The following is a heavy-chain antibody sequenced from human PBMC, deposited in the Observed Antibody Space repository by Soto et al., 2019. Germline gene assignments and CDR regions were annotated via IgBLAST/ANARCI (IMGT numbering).Heavy chain of an antibody. CDR1: GFTFSTYA. J-gene: IGHJ4*02. CDR3: AKSYSDSGSYAVGHDN. D-gene: IGHD3-10*01. Sequence: EVQLLESGGDLVHPGGSLRLSCAASGFTFSTYAMSWVRQTAGKGLEWVSAISGSGGTTYYADSVKGRVTVSIENSKNTVYLQMNSLRFEDTAVYYCAKSYSDSGSYAVGHDNCGQGTLVTVTS. V-gene: IGHV3-23*01. CDR2: ISGSGGTT.